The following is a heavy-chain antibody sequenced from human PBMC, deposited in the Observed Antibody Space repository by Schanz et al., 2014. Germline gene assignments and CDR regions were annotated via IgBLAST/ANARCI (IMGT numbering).Heavy chain of an antibody. D-gene: IGHD6-13*01. J-gene: IGHJ4*02. CDR1: GFTFSSYA. Sequence: EVQLLESGGGLVQPGGSLRLSCAASGFTFSSYAMSWVRQAPGKGLEWVSVIGVDGTTTYYADSVKGRFTISRDNSKNTLYLQMNSLRPEDTAVYYCARGLIAAAGGAFDYWGQGTLVAVSA. CDR3: ARGLIAAAGGAFDY. CDR2: IGVDGTTT. V-gene: IGHV3-23*01.